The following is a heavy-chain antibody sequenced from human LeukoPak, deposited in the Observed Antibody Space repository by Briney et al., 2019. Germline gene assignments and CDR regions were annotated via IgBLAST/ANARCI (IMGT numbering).Heavy chain of an antibody. CDR2: MKPNSGDT. D-gene: IGHD4-11*01. CDR3: ARMNWLTTDNPNWFDP. J-gene: IGHJ5*02. Sequence: ASVKVSCKASGYTFTSYDINWVRQANGQGLEWMGWMKPNSGDTGYAQKFQGRVTMTRNTSISTAYMELSSLRSEDTAVYYCARMNWLTTDNPNWFDPRGQGTLVTVSS. CDR1: GYTFTSYD. V-gene: IGHV1-8*01.